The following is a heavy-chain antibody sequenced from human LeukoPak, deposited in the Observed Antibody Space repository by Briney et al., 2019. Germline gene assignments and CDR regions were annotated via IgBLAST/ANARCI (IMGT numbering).Heavy chain of an antibody. Sequence: SETLSLTCAVYGGSFSGYYWSWIRQPPGKGLEWIGEINHSGSTNYNPSLKSRVTISVDTSKNQFSLKLSSMTAADTAVYYCARTTVVTPSAFDIWGQGTMVTASS. CDR3: ARTTVVTPSAFDI. D-gene: IGHD4-23*01. CDR2: INHSGST. J-gene: IGHJ3*02. CDR1: GGSFSGYY. V-gene: IGHV4-34*01.